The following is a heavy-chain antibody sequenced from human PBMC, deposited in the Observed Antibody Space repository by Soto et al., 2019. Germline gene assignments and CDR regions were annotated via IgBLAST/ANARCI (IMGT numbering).Heavy chain of an antibody. J-gene: IGHJ4*02. CDR1: GGSISSHH. V-gene: IGHV4-59*08. Sequence: QVQLQESGPGLVKPSETLSLTCIVSGGSISSHHWSWIRQSPGKGLEWIGHVSYSGSSTYNPSLKSRVTISLETSKNPFSLNLRSVSAADTAVYYCTRLFGIDSPMYFFDQWGQGTLVTVSS. CDR3: TRLFGIDSPMYFFDQ. CDR2: VSYSGSS. D-gene: IGHD3-22*01.